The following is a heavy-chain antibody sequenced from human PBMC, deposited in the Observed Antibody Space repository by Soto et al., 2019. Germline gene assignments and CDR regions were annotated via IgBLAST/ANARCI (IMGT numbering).Heavy chain of an antibody. CDR3: ARVSRSVGYSYGIDY. J-gene: IGHJ4*02. Sequence: LSLTCTVSGGSISSGGYYWSWIRQHPGKGLEWIGYIYYSGSTYYNPSLKSRVTISVDTSKNQFSLKLSSVTAADTAVYYCARVSRSVGYSYGIDYWGQGTLVTVSS. D-gene: IGHD5-18*01. CDR2: IYYSGST. V-gene: IGHV4-31*03. CDR1: GGSISSGGYY.